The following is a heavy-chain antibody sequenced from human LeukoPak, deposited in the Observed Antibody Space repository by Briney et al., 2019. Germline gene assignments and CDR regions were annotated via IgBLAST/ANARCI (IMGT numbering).Heavy chain of an antibody. V-gene: IGHV3-21*01. CDR3: ASPIVAVAGYYFDY. CDR1: GFTVSSNS. J-gene: IGHJ4*02. Sequence: GGSLRLSCTVSGFTVSSNSMSWVRQAPGKGLEWVSSISSSSSYIYYADSVKGRFTISRDNAKNSLYLQMNSLRAEDTAVYYCASPIVAVAGYYFDYWGQGTLVTVSS. D-gene: IGHD6-19*01. CDR2: ISSSSSYI.